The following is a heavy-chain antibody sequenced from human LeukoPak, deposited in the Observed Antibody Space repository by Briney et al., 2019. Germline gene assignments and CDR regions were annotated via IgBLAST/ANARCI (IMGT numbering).Heavy chain of an antibody. Sequence: ASVKVSCKASGYTFTSYDINWVRQATGQGVEWMGWMNPNSGNTGYAQKFQGRVTMTRNTSISTAYMELSSLRSEDTAVYYCASSDFYCGGDCYSSWGQGTLVTVSS. D-gene: IGHD2-21*02. CDR2: MNPNSGNT. V-gene: IGHV1-8*01. CDR3: ASSDFYCGGDCYSS. CDR1: GYTFTSYD. J-gene: IGHJ4*02.